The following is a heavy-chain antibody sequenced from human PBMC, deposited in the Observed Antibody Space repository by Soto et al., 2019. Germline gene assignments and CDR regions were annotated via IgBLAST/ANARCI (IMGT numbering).Heavy chain of an antibody. CDR3: VKGGWLDD. J-gene: IGHJ5*02. CDR1: GFPFST. V-gene: IGHV3-23*01. Sequence: EVQLLESGGGLIQPGGSLRLSCAASGFPFSTYGGGPTYYADSVRGRFTISRDNSKNTLYLQMDSLRVEDTARYYCVKGGWLDDWGQGTLVTVSS.